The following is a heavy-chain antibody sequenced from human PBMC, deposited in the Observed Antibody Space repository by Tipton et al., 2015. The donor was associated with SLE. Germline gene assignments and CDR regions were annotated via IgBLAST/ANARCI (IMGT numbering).Heavy chain of an antibody. CDR1: LYSIGSGFY. CDR3: TRAEFSSNWYMYWHFDL. J-gene: IGHJ2*01. CDR2: IDHSGVT. V-gene: IGHV4-38-2*02. Sequence: TLSLTCTVSLYSIGSGFYWDWIRRPPGKGLEWIGDIDHSGVTHYNPSLKSRVTISRDTSGNQFSLNLSSVTASDTAVYFCTRAEFSSNWYMYWHFDLWGRGTQVTVSS. D-gene: IGHD6-13*01.